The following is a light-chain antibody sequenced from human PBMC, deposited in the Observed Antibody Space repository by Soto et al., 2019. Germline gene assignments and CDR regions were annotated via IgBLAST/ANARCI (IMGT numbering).Light chain of an antibody. CDR3: QQRRNLPPWA. CDR1: QSVSSY. CDR2: DAS. V-gene: IGKV3-11*01. Sequence: EIVLTQSPATLSLSPGERATLSFRASQSVSSYLAWYQQKPGQAPRLLIYDASNRATGIPARFSGSGSGTDVTLTISRLEHEDFAVSYCQQRRNLPPWAFGPGTKVDI. J-gene: IGKJ3*01.